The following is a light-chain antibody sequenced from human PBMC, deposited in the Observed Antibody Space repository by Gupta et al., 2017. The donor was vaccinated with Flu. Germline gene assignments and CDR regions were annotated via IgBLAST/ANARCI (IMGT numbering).Light chain of an antibody. CDR3: LQYASSPET. Sequence: GPLSWSPGERATLSCRASQSVSGSYLAWYQQKRGQAPRLVVYGVFNRATGIPDRFSGSGSGTDFTLTISRLEPEDFAVYYCLQYASSPETFGLGTKVEIK. CDR2: GVF. J-gene: IGKJ1*01. V-gene: IGKV3-20*01. CDR1: QSVSGSY.